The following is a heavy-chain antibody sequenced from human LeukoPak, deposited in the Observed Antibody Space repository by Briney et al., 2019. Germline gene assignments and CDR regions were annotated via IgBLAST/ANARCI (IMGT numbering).Heavy chain of an antibody. D-gene: IGHD3-10*01. V-gene: IGHV4-59*12. J-gene: IGHJ4*02. CDR3: ARRPEYYYGSGSYPFDY. CDR1: GGSISSYY. CDR2: IYYSGST. Sequence: SETLSLTCTVSGGSISSYYWSWIRQPPGKGLEWIGYIYYSGSTNYNPSLKSRVTISVDTSKNQFSLKLSSVTAADTAVYYCARRPEYYYGSGSYPFDYWGQGTLVTVSS.